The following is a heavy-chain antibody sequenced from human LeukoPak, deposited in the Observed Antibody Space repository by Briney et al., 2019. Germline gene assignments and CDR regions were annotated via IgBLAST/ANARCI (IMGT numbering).Heavy chain of an antibody. CDR1: GGSISSSNW. V-gene: IGHV4-4*02. CDR2: IYHSGST. Sequence: SETLSLTCAVSGGSISSSNWWSWVRQPPGKGLEWIGEIYHSGSTNYNPSLKSRVTISVDTSKNQFSLKLSSVTAADTAVYYCARVLGTGYHFDYWGQGTLVTVSS. CDR3: ARVLGTGYHFDY. D-gene: IGHD3/OR15-3a*01. J-gene: IGHJ4*02.